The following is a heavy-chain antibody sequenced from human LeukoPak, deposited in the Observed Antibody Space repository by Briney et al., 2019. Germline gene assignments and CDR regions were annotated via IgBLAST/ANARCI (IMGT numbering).Heavy chain of an antibody. CDR3: ASSREVRGVIYYMDV. CDR2: IYTSGST. J-gene: IGHJ6*03. Sequence: PSETLSLTCTVSGASISNGSYYWSWIRQPAGKGLEWIGHIYTSGSTNYNPSFKSRVTILVDTSKNQFSLKLSSVTAADTAVYYCASSREVRGVIYYMDVWGRGTTVTISS. V-gene: IGHV4-61*09. CDR1: GASISNGSYY. D-gene: IGHD3-10*01.